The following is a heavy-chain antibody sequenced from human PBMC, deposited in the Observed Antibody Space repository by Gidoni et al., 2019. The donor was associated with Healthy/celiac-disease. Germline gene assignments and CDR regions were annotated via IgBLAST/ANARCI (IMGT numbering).Heavy chain of an antibody. CDR2: IWYDGSNK. Sequence: QVQLVESGGGVVQPGRSLRLSCAASGFTFSSYGMHWVRQAPGKGLEWVAVIWYDGSNKYYADSVKGRFTISRDNSRNTLYLQMNSLRAEDTAVYYCARDLSGKWFDPWGQGTLVTVSS. J-gene: IGHJ5*02. CDR1: GFTFSSYG. V-gene: IGHV3-33*01. CDR3: ARDLSGKWFDP.